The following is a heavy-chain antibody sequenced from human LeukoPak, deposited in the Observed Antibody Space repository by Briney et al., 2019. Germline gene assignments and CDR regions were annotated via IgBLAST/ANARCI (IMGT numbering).Heavy chain of an antibody. J-gene: IGHJ4*02. CDR2: IYPGDSDT. CDR1: GYSFTTYW. V-gene: IGHV5-51*01. Sequence: GDSLKISCRGSGYSFTTYWIGWVRQMPGKGLEWMGIIYPGDSDTSYSPSFQGQVTMSADKSINTAYLQWSSLKASDTAMYYCARRQGCSSTSCPPDYWGQGTLVTVSS. CDR3: ARRQGCSSTSCPPDY. D-gene: IGHD2-2*01.